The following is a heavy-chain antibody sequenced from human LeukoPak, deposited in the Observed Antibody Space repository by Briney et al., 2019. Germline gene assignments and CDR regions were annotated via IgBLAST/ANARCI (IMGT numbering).Heavy chain of an antibody. J-gene: IGHJ6*02. D-gene: IGHD3-10*01. Sequence: GASVKVSCKASGGTFSSYAISWVRQAPGQGLEWMGRIIPILGIANYAQKFQGRVTITADKSTSTAYMELSSLRSEDTAVYYCARGLHMVRGVSPATYYYYGMDVWGQGTTVTVS. V-gene: IGHV1-69*04. CDR2: IIPILGIA. CDR3: ARGLHMVRGVSPATYYYYGMDV. CDR1: GGTFSSYA.